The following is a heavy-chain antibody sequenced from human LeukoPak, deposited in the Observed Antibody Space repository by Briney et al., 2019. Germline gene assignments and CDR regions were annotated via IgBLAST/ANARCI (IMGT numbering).Heavy chain of an antibody. V-gene: IGHV4-39*07. CDR3: AREGRIVVVPALGAFDI. D-gene: IGHD2-2*01. Sequence: PSETLSLTCTVSGGSISSSSYYWGWIRQPPGKGLEWIGSIYYSGSTYYNPSLKSRVTISVDTSKNQFSLKLSSVTAADTAVYYCAREGRIVVVPALGAFDIWGQGTMVTVSS. J-gene: IGHJ3*02. CDR1: GGSISSSSYY. CDR2: IYYSGST.